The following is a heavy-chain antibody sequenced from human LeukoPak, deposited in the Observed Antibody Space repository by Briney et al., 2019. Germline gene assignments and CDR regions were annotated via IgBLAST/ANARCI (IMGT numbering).Heavy chain of an antibody. J-gene: IGHJ5*02. Sequence: SQTLSLTCAISGDIVSSNSAGWNWIRLSPSRGLEWLGMTYYRSKWYNDYAVSVKSRITINPDTSKNQFSLQLNSVTPDDTAVYYCARYPFSSWYLWFDPWGQGTLVTVSS. D-gene: IGHD6-13*01. CDR2: TYYRSKWYN. V-gene: IGHV6-1*01. CDR1: GDIVSSNSAG. CDR3: ARYPFSSWYLWFDP.